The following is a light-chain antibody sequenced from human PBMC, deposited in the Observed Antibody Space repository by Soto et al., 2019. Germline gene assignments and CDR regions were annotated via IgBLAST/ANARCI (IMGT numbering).Light chain of an antibody. V-gene: IGLV1-40*01. CDR3: CSCAGSYTSV. J-gene: IGLJ1*01. CDR1: SSNIGAGYD. CDR2: GNS. Sequence: QSVLTQPPSVSGAPGQRVTISCTGSSSNIGAGYDVHWYQQLPGTAPKLLIYGNSNRPSGVPDRFSGSKSGNTASLTISGLQPEDEADYYCCSCAGSYTSVFGTGTKVTVL.